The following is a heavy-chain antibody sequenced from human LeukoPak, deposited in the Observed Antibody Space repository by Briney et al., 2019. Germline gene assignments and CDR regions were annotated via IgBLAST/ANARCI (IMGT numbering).Heavy chain of an antibody. CDR1: GSSISSTNYY. CDR3: ARHHGYLWTTYRRPGDYFDF. V-gene: IGHV4-39*01. D-gene: IGHD3-16*02. J-gene: IGHJ4*02. Sequence: PSETLSLTCTVSGSSISSTNYYWGWIRQPPGKRLEWIGTIYYSGDTYYSPSLKSRITISRDTSKNLFSLSLTSVTAADTAVYYCARHHGYLWTTYRRPGDYFDFWGQGTLVTVSS. CDR2: IYYSGDT.